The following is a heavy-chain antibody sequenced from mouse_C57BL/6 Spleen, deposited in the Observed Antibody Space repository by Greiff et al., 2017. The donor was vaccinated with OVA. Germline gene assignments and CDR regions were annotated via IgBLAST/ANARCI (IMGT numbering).Heavy chain of an antibody. Sequence: EVQLQQSGPELVKPGASVKISCKASGYTFTDYYMNWVKQSHGKSLEWIGDINPNNGGTSYNQKFKGKATLTVDKSSSTAYMELRSLTSEDSAVYYCARKGVTTVVDYWYFDVWGTGTTVTVSS. CDR3: ARKGVTTVVDYWYFDV. V-gene: IGHV1-26*01. CDR1: GYTFTDYY. D-gene: IGHD1-1*01. CDR2: INPNNGGT. J-gene: IGHJ1*03.